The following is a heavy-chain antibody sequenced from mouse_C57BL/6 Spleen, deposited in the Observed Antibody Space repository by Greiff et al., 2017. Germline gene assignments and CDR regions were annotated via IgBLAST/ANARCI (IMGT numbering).Heavy chain of an antibody. CDR2: INPSSGYT. J-gene: IGHJ1*03. CDR3: ASLITTVVARYFDV. CDR1: GYTFTSYT. Sequence: VKLQQSGAELARPGASVKMSCKASGYTFTSYTMHWVKQRPGQGLEWIGYINPSSGYTKYNQKFKDKATLTADKSSSTAYMQLSSLTSEDSAVYYCASLITTVVARYFDVWGTGTTVTVSS. D-gene: IGHD1-1*01. V-gene: IGHV1-4*01.